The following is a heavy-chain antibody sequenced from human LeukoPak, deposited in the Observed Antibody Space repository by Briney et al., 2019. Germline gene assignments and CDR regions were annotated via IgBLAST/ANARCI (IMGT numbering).Heavy chain of an antibody. J-gene: IGHJ4*02. CDR3: ARGKSRALLGFFDY. CDR2: IYYSGST. V-gene: IGHV4-59*08. CDR1: GGSISSYY. D-gene: IGHD2-15*01. Sequence: SETLSLTCTVSGGSISSYYWSWIRQPPGKGLEWIGYIYYSGSTNYNPSLKSRVTISVDTSKNQFSLKLSSVTAADTAVYYCARGKSRALLGFFDYWGRGTLVTVSS.